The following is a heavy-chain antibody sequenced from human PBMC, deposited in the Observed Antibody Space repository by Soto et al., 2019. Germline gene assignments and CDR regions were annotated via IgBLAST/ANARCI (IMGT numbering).Heavy chain of an antibody. CDR3: AKGSSITIFGMGYYYSYCTVV. J-gene: IGHJ6*02. Sequence: GGSLRLSCAASGFTFSSYAMSWVRQAPGKGLEWVSAISGSGGSTYYADSVKGRFTISRDNSKNTLYLQMNSLRAEDTAVYYCAKGSSITIFGMGYYYSYCTVVSGQGTTVTVSS. D-gene: IGHD3-3*01. CDR1: GFTFSSYA. CDR2: ISGSGGST. V-gene: IGHV3-23*01.